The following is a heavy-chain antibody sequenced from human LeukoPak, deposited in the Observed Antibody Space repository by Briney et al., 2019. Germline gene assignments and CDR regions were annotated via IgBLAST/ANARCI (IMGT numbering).Heavy chain of an antibody. Sequence: SETLSLTCTVSGGSISTYYWTWIRQPAGKGLEWIGRILNGGSTNYNPSLKSRVTMSVDTSKNHFSLKLTSVTAADTAVYYCARGTGGAAAADFDPWGQGTLVTVSS. D-gene: IGHD6-13*01. CDR2: ILNGGST. J-gene: IGHJ5*02. CDR1: GGSISTYY. V-gene: IGHV4-4*07. CDR3: ARGTGGAAAADFDP.